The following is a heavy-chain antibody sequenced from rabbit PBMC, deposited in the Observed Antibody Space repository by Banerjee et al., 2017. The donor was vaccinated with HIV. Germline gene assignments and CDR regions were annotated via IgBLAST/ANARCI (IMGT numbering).Heavy chain of an antibody. CDR1: GFSFSSTYY. J-gene: IGHJ4*01. CDR2: IYTTSDTT. CDR3: ARLISDTGVFNL. D-gene: IGHD7-1*01. Sequence: QQQLEESGGGLVKPGGTLTLTCKASGFSFSSTYYMCWVRQAPGKGLELIACIYTTSDTTWYASWVNGRFTISRSTSLNTVDLKMTSLAAADTATYFCARLISDTGVFNLWGQGTLVTVS. V-gene: IGHV1S43*01.